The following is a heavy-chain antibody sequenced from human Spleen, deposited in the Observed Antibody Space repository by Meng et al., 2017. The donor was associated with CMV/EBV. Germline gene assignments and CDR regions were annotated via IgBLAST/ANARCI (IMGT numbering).Heavy chain of an antibody. V-gene: IGHV1-2*02. J-gene: IGHJ4*02. Sequence: CKASGYTFTDYYMHWVRQAPGQGLEWMGWINPNSGGTNYAQKFQGRVTMTRDTSIRTAYMELSRLRSDDTAVYYCARDMVGSAAVDYWGQGTLVTVPS. D-gene: IGHD2-15*01. CDR1: GYTFTDYY. CDR2: INPNSGGT. CDR3: ARDMVGSAAVDY.